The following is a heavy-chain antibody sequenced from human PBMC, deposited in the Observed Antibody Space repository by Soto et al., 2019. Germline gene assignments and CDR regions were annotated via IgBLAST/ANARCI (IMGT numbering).Heavy chain of an antibody. CDR1: GGSISSGGYY. CDR2: IYYSGST. V-gene: IGHV4-31*03. J-gene: IGHJ6*04. Sequence: PSETLSLTCTVSGGSISSGGYYWSWIRQHPGKGLEWIGYIYYSGSTYYNPSLKSRVTISVDTSKNQFSLKLSSVTAADTAVYYCARGRYGEYLGYYYGMDVWGKGTTVTVS. D-gene: IGHD4-17*01. CDR3: ARGRYGEYLGYYYGMDV.